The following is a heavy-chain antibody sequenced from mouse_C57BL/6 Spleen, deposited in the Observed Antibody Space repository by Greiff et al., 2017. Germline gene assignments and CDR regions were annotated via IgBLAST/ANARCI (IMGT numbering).Heavy chain of an antibody. CDR2: ISSGSSTT. Sequence: EVQVVESGAGLVKPGGSLKLSCAASGCTFSDYGMHWVRQAPEKGLAWVAYISSGSSTTYYADTVKGRFTFPRDNAKNTLFLQMTGLRSEDTAVYYCARMVRSYTMDYWGQGTSVTVFS. CDR1: GCTFSDYG. V-gene: IGHV5-17*01. J-gene: IGHJ4*01. CDR3: ARMVRSYTMDY. D-gene: IGHD2-2*01.